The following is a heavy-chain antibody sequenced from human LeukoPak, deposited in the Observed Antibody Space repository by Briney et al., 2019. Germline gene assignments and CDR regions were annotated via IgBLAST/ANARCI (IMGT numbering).Heavy chain of an antibody. CDR3: ARSTLRFLEWDESYYYMDV. CDR2: IKQDGSEK. D-gene: IGHD3-3*01. J-gene: IGHJ6*03. Sequence: GGSLRLSCAVSGFTFSSYWMSWVRQAPGKGLEWVANIKQDGSEKYYVDSVKGRFTISRDNAKNSLYLQMNSLRAEDTAVYYCARSTLRFLEWDESYYYMDVWGKGTTVTVSS. V-gene: IGHV3-7*01. CDR1: GFTFSSYW.